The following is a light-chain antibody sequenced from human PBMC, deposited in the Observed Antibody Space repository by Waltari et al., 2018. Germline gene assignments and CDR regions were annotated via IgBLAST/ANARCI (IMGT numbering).Light chain of an antibody. CDR3: SSFTSRHLYV. Sequence: QSALTQPASVSGSPGQSITISCTGSSSDVGGYNYVSWYQQYPGKVPKIMIYEVNNRPSGVSSCFSGSKSGTTASLTISGLQADDEADYYCSSFTSRHLYVFGTGTAVTVL. CDR2: EVN. CDR1: SSDVGGYNY. V-gene: IGLV2-14*01. J-gene: IGLJ1*01.